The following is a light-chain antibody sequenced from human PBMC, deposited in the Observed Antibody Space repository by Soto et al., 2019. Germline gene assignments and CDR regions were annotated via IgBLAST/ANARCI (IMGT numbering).Light chain of an antibody. CDR3: QQYSSWPLT. Sequence: ELVMTKSPVTLSVSQGARATLSCRACQSVSSSYLAWYQQKPGQAPRLIIYGASTRASGIPSRFSGSGSGTDCTLTVSSLQPEDVEAYYGQQYSSWPLTFGEGTKVDIK. J-gene: IGKJ4*02. CDR2: GAS. V-gene: IGKV3-15*01. CDR1: QSVSSSY.